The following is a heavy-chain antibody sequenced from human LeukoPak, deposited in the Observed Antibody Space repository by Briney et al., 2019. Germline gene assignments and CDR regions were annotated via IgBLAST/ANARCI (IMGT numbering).Heavy chain of an antibody. CDR3: ANGRDYYYSMEV. Sequence: PGGSLRLSCAASGFIFTDHVIHWVRQAPGKGLQWVAFIHYDETKKYYRDSVEGRFTISRDNSKNTLFLEMNSLRGEDTAIYYCANGRDYYYSMEVWGRGTTVIVSS. D-gene: IGHD1-26*01. J-gene: IGHJ6*03. V-gene: IGHV3-30*02. CDR1: GFIFTDHV. CDR2: IHYDETKK.